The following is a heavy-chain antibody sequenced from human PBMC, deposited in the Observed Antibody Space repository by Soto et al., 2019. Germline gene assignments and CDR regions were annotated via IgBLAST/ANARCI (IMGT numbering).Heavy chain of an antibody. CDR1: GGSISSSSYY. Sequence: PSETLSLTCTVSGGSISSSSYYWGWIRQPPGKGLEWIGSIYYSGSTYYNPSLKSRVTISVDTSKNQFSLKLSSVTAADTAVYYCARPYYGSGSSDYWGQGTLVTAPQ. CDR2: IYYSGST. CDR3: ARPYYGSGSSDY. D-gene: IGHD3-10*01. J-gene: IGHJ4*02. V-gene: IGHV4-39*01.